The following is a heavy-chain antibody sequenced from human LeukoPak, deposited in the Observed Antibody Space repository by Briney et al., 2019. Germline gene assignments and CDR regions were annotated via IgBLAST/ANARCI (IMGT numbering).Heavy chain of an antibody. CDR3: ARDPQYSSSSDAFDI. CDR1: GGSVSSGSYY. Sequence: SETLSLTCTVSGGSVSSGSYYWSWIRQPPGKGLEWIGYIYYSGSTNYNPSLMSRVTISVDTSKNQFSLKVSSVAAADTAVYFCARDPQYSSSSDAFDIWGHGTMVTVSS. CDR2: IYYSGST. D-gene: IGHD6-13*01. J-gene: IGHJ3*02. V-gene: IGHV4-61*01.